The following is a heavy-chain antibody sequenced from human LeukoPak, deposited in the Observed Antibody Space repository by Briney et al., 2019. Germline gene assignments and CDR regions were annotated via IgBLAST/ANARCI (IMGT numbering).Heavy chain of an antibody. CDR2: INHSGST. Sequence: SETLSLTCTVSGGSISSDGYYWNWIRQRPGKGLEWIGEINHSGSTNYNPSLKSRVTISVDTSKNQFSLKLSSVTAADTAVYYCARVVPAAMVIDYWGQGTLVTVSS. J-gene: IGHJ4*02. D-gene: IGHD2-2*01. CDR1: GGSISSDGYY. CDR3: ARVVPAAMVIDY. V-gene: IGHV4-34*01.